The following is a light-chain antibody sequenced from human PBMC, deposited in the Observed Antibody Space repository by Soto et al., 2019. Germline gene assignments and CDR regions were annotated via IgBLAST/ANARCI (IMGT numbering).Light chain of an antibody. CDR3: QQTYSTPPT. V-gene: IGKV1-39*01. Sequence: DIQMTQSPSCVSASVRDRVTITCRASQSISTYLNWYQQKEGLAPKLLIYAASSLQSGVPSRFSGSGSGTDFTLTISSLQPEDFATYYCQQTYSTPPTFGQGTKVDNK. CDR1: QSISTY. J-gene: IGKJ1*01. CDR2: AAS.